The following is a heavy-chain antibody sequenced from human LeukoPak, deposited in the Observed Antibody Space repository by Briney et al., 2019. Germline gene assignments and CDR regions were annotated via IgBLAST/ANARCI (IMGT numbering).Heavy chain of an antibody. D-gene: IGHD6-19*01. CDR3: ALLAVASDFDY. J-gene: IGHJ4*02. CDR2: IHSIGTVK. CDR1: RFPFSIYE. V-gene: IGHV3-48*03. Sequence: GGSLRLSCVVSRFPFSIYEMNWVRQAPGKGLEWVSNIHSIGTVKYYSDSVKGRFSISRDNAKSSLYLQMNSLRVEDTAVYYCALLAVASDFDYWGQGALVTVSS.